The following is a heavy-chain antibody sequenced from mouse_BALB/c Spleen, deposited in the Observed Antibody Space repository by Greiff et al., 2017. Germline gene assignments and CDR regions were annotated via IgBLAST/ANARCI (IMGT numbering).Heavy chain of an antibody. CDR1: GFNIKDTY. CDR3: ARNSGYYYAMDY. Sequence: EVKLQESGAELVKPGASVKLSCTASGFNIKDTYMHWVKQRPEQGLEWIGRIDPANGNTKYDPKFQGKATITADTSSNTAYLQLSSLTSEDTAVYYCARNSGYYYAMDYWGQGTSVTVSS. J-gene: IGHJ4*01. V-gene: IGHV14-3*02. CDR2: IDPANGNT.